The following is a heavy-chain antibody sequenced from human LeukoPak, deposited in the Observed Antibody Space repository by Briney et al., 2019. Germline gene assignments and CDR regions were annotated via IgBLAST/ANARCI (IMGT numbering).Heavy chain of an antibody. CDR3: AKRSGGDIVATVGY. Sequence: GVSLRLSCAASGFTFSSYAMSWVRQAPGKGLEWVSAISGSGGSTYYADSVKGRFTISRDNSKNTLYLQMNSLRAEDTAVYYCAKRSGGDIVATVGYWGQGTLVTVSS. J-gene: IGHJ4*02. CDR2: ISGSGGST. D-gene: IGHD5-12*01. CDR1: GFTFSSYA. V-gene: IGHV3-23*01.